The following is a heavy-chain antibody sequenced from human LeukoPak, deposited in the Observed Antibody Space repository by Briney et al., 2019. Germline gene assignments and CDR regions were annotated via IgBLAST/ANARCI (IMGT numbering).Heavy chain of an antibody. D-gene: IGHD6-19*01. Sequence: GGSLRLSCVASGFTFTKCAMSWIRQAPGKGLEWVAIITATGDTAYYADSVKGRFTISRDNSRNTVYMQMDSLRAEDTTIYYRAGDRNSDWYSPLDYWGQGSQVTVSP. CDR2: ITATGDTA. CDR3: AGDRNSDWYSPLDY. J-gene: IGHJ4*02. CDR1: GFTFTKCA. V-gene: IGHV3-23*01.